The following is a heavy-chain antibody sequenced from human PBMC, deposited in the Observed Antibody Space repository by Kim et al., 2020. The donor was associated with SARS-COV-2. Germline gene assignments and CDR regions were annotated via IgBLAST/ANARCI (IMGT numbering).Heavy chain of an antibody. CDR2: IYYSGST. D-gene: IGHD4-17*01. CDR3: ARDRSYGDSSGGGDPYYFDY. J-gene: IGHJ4*02. V-gene: IGHV4-39*07. Sequence: SETLSLTCTVSGGSISSSSYYWGWIRQPPGKGLEWIGSIYYSGSTYYNPSLKSRVTISVDTSKNQFSLKLSSVTAADTAVYYCARDRSYGDSSGGGDPYYFDYWGQGTLVTVSS. CDR1: GGSISSSSYY.